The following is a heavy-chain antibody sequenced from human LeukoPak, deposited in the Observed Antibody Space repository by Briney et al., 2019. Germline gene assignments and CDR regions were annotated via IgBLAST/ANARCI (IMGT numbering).Heavy chain of an antibody. CDR3: ARGEWAYSSGWAPSLGY. CDR2: INPSGGST. J-gene: IGHJ4*02. V-gene: IGHV1-46*01. CDR1: GYTFTSYY. D-gene: IGHD6-19*01. Sequence: ASVKVSCKASGYTFTSYYMHWVRQAPGQGLEWKGIINPSGGSTSYAQKFQGRVTMTRDTSTSTVYMELSSLRSEDTAVYYCARGEWAYSSGWAPSLGYWGQGTLVTVSS.